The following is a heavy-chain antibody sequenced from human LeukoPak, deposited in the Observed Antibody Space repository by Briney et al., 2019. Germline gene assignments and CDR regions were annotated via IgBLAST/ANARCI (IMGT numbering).Heavy chain of an antibody. J-gene: IGHJ4*02. Sequence: RPGGSLRLSCAASGFTFSSYSMNWVRQAPGKGLEWVSSISSSSSYIYYADSVKGRFTISRDNAKNSLYLQMNSLRAEDTAVYYCTTDFGGYYYDSGWGQGTLVTVSS. CDR1: GFTFSSYS. CDR2: ISSSSSYI. V-gene: IGHV3-21*01. D-gene: IGHD3-22*01. CDR3: TTDFGGYYYDSG.